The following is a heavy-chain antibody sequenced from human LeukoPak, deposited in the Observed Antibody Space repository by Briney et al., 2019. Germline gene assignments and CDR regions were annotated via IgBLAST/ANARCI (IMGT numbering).Heavy chain of an antibody. CDR3: ARGNLGYGSSLGFDP. J-gene: IGHJ5*02. Sequence: ASVKVSCKASGYTFTGYYMHWVRQAPGQGLEWMGWINPNSGGTNYAQKFQGRVTMTRDTSISTAYMELSRLRSDDTAVYYCARGNLGYGSSLGFDPWGQGTLVTVSS. V-gene: IGHV1-2*02. CDR2: INPNSGGT. CDR1: GYTFTGYY. D-gene: IGHD3-10*01.